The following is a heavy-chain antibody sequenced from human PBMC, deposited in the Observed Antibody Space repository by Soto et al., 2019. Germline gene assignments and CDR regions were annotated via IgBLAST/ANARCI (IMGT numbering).Heavy chain of an antibody. Sequence: SVTLSLTCTVSCGSISSGGYYWSWIRQHPGKGLEWIGYIYYSGSTYYNPSLKSRVTISVDTSKNQFSLKLSSVTAADTAVYYCARSRLDSKDYYYYYMDVWGKGTTVTVSS. CDR2: IYYSGST. D-gene: IGHD1-1*01. CDR3: ARSRLDSKDYYYYYMDV. J-gene: IGHJ6*03. V-gene: IGHV4-31*03. CDR1: CGSISSGGYY.